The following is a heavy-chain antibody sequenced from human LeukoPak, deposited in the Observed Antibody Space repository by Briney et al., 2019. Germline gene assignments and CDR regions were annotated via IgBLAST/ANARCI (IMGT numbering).Heavy chain of an antibody. D-gene: IGHD2-21*02. CDR1: GGTFSSYA. V-gene: IGHV1-69*04. J-gene: IGHJ6*02. CDR2: IIPILGIA. Sequence: SVKVSCKASGGTFSSYAISWVRQAPGQGLEWMGRIIPILGIANYAQKFQGGVTITADKSTSTAYMELSSLRSEDTAVYYCARKYCGGDCYNYYYYGMDVWGQGTTVTVSS. CDR3: ARKYCGGDCYNYYYYGMDV.